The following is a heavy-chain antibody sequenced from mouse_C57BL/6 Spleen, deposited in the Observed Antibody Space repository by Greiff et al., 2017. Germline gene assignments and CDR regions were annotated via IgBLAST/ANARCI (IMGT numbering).Heavy chain of an antibody. J-gene: IGHJ2*01. V-gene: IGHV1-82*01. CDR2: IYPGDGDT. CDR1: GYAFSSSW. Sequence: VQLQQSGPELVKPGASVKISCKASGYAFSSSWMNWVKQRPGKGLEWIGRIYPGDGDTNYNGKFKGKATLTADKSSSTAYMQLSSLTSEDSAVYFCARLITTQYYFDYWGQGTTLTVSS. CDR3: ARLITTQYYFDY. D-gene: IGHD1-1*01.